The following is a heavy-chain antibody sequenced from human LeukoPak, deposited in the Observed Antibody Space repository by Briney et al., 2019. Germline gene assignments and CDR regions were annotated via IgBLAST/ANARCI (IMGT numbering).Heavy chain of an antibody. CDR1: GDSVSSNSAA. J-gene: IGHJ5*02. D-gene: IGHD6-13*01. CDR3: ARAAAAKRIVGGGGFDP. V-gene: IGHV6-1*01. CDR2: TYYRSKWYN. Sequence: SQTLPLTCAISGDSVSSNSAAWNWIRQSPSRGLEWLGRTYYRSKWYNDYAVSVKSRITINPDTSKNQFSLQLNSVTPEDTAVYYCARAAAAKRIVGGGGFDPWGQGTLVTVSS.